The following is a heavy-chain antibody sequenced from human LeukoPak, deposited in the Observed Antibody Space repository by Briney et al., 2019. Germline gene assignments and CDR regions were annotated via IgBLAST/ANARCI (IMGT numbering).Heavy chain of an antibody. V-gene: IGHV3-7*01. CDR1: GFTFSTHW. J-gene: IGHJ4*02. D-gene: IGHD5-12*01. CDR3: ARGRYSGTTYYFDY. CDR2: MRRDGNEI. Sequence: GGSLRLSCSASGFTFSTHWMSWVRQAPGKGLEWVANMRRDGNEIYYLDFVRGRFTISRDNAKNSLYLQMNSLRAEDTAVYYCARGRYSGTTYYFDYWGQGTLVTVSS.